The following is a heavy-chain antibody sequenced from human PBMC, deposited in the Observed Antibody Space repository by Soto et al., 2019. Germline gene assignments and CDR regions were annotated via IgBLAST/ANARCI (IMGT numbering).Heavy chain of an antibody. Sequence: SETLSLTCPVSGCSISSYYWSWIRQPPGKGLEWIGYIYYSGSTNYNPSLKSRVTISVDTSKNQFSLKLSSVTAADTAVYYCARGGGRREWFDPWGQGTLVTVSS. V-gene: IGHV4-59*01. CDR3: ARGGGRREWFDP. J-gene: IGHJ5*02. CDR2: IYYSGST. CDR1: GCSISSYY. D-gene: IGHD3-10*01.